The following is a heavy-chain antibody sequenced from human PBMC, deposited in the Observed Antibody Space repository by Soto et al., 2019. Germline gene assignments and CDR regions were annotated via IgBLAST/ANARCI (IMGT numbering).Heavy chain of an antibody. V-gene: IGHV4-31*03. Sequence: SETLSLTCTVSGGSISSGGYYWSWIRQHPGKGLEWIGYIYYSGSTYYNPSLKSRVTISVDTSKNQFSLKLSSVTAADTAVYYCAGFGEMATITGWYFQHWGQGTLVTVSS. CDR3: AGFGEMATITGWYFQH. J-gene: IGHJ1*01. CDR1: GGSISSGGYY. CDR2: IYYSGST. D-gene: IGHD5-12*01.